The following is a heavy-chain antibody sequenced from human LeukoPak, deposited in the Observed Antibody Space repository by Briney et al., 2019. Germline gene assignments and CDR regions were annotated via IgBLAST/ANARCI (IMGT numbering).Heavy chain of an antibody. D-gene: IGHD1-26*01. J-gene: IGHJ4*02. CDR1: GFSFSTYT. Sequence: TGGSLRLSCAASGFSFSTYTMNWARQAPGKGLEWFSYITSSSSTIYYADSVEGRFTVSRDNAKNSLYLQMNSLRDEDTAVYYCVRNEWGDYWGQGTAVTVSS. V-gene: IGHV3-48*02. CDR3: VRNEWGDY. CDR2: ITSSSSTI.